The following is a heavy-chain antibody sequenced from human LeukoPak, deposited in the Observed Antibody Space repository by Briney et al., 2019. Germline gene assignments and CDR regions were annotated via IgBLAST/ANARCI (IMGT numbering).Heavy chain of an antibody. V-gene: IGHV4-39*01. CDR2: IYYTEST. J-gene: IGHJ2*01. CDR3: ARQTIASVTGYMLFDL. CDR1: GGSINSRDYY. Sequence: PSETLSLTCAASGGSINSRDYYWGWMRQPPGKGLEWVGSIYYTESTFHNPSLKSRVIISVDTSKNLFSLKLTSVTAADSAIYYCARQTIASVTGYMLFDLWGRGTLVIVSS. D-gene: IGHD2-2*02.